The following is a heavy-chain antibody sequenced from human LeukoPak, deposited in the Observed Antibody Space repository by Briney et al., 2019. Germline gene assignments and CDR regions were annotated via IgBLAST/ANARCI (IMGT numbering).Heavy chain of an antibody. J-gene: IGHJ4*02. CDR3: ARDPSSVTLYFFDY. V-gene: IGHV1-2*02. Sequence: ASVKVSCKASGYTFRGNYIHWLRQAPGQGLEWMGWIDTNNGDTKSAQKFQGRVTMSRDTSISTAYMDLSSLSPDDAAVYYCARDPSSVTLYFFDYWGQGTLVTVSS. CDR2: IDTNNGDT. D-gene: IGHD4-11*01. CDR1: GYTFRGNY.